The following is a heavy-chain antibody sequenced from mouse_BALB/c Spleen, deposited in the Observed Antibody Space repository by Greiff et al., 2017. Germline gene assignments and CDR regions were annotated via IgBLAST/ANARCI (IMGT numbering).Heavy chain of an antibody. CDR3: ARDGSSYGYFDV. CDR1: GFTFSSYA. V-gene: IGHV5-9-4*01. D-gene: IGHD1-1*01. Sequence: DVMLVESGGGLVKPGGPLKLSCAASGFTFSSYAMSWVRQSPEKRLEWVAEISSGGSYTYYPDTVTGRFTISRDNAKNTLYLEMSSLRSEDTAMYYCARDGSSYGYFDVWGAGTTVTVSS. CDR2: ISSGGSYT. J-gene: IGHJ1*01.